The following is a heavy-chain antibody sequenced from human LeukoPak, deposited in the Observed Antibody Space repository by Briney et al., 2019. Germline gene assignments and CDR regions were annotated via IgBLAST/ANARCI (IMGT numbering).Heavy chain of an antibody. CDR3: ARDSNGPAF. CDR2: ISYDGSNK. J-gene: IGHJ4*02. D-gene: IGHD6-19*01. Sequence: GGSLRLSCAASGITFSSYAMHWVRQAPGKGLEWVAVISYDGSNKYYADSVKGRFTISRDNSKNTLYLQMNSLRADDTAVYYCARDSNGPAFWGQGTLVTVSS. CDR1: GITFSSYA. V-gene: IGHV3-30-3*01.